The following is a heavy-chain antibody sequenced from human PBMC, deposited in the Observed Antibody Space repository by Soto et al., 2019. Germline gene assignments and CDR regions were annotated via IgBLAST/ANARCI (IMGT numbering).Heavy chain of an antibody. CDR2: IIPVSGAA. D-gene: IGHD2-2*01. CDR1: GGTFGSYA. V-gene: IGHV1-69*01. Sequence: QVQLVQSGAEVKKPGSSVKVSCKASGGTFGSYAFSWVRQAPGQGLEWMGGIIPVSGAAHYAQKFQGRVTITADESTSTAYMELSSLSSQDTACYYCATALGCRSTSCTLDYWGQGTRVIVSS. J-gene: IGHJ4*02. CDR3: ATALGCRSTSCTLDY.